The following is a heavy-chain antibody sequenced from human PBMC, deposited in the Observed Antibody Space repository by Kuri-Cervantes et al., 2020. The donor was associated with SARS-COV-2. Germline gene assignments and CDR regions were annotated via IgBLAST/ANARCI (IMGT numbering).Heavy chain of an antibody. CDR1: GFTFSSYA. D-gene: IGHD4-17*01. V-gene: IGHV3-23*01. CDR3: ARAPDYGDYYYYGMDV. J-gene: IGHJ6*02. CDR2: ISGSGGST. Sequence: ETLSLTCAASGFTFSSYAMSWVRQAPGKGLEWVSAISGSGGSTYYADSVKGRFTISRDNAKNTLYLQMNSLRAEDTAVYYCARAPDYGDYYYYGMDVWGQGTTVTVSS.